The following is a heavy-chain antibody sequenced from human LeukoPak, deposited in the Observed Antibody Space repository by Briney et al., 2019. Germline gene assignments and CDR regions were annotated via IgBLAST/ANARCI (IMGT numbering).Heavy chain of an antibody. CDR3: AKDRLLHGGNSRALDY. CDR1: GFTFSNYA. J-gene: IGHJ4*02. V-gene: IGHV3-23*01. D-gene: IGHD4-23*01. CDR2: ISGSGAIT. Sequence: PGGSLRLSCAASGFTFSNYAMNWVRQAPGKGLEWVSAISGSGAITYYADSVKGRFTISRDHSRNTLFLQMNSLRVEDTAVYYCAKDRLLHGGNSRALDYWGQGTLVTVSS.